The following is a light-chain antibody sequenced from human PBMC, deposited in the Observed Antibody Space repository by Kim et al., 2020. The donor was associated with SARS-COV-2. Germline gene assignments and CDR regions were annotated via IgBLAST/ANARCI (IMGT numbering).Light chain of an antibody. CDR2: AAS. V-gene: IGKV1-39*01. CDR3: QKTYDFSPT. Sequence: DIQMTQSPSSLSASVGDRVTITCRASQSVHNYLNLYQQKPGKAPKLLIFAASGLQSGVPSRFSGSGSGIDFTLTINSLQPEDFASYYCQKTYDFSPTFGGGTKVDIK. J-gene: IGKJ4*01. CDR1: QSVHNY.